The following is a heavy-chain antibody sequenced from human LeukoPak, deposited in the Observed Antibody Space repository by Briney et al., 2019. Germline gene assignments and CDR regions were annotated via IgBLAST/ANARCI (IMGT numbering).Heavy chain of an antibody. J-gene: IGHJ4*02. CDR2: IIPILGIA. CDR1: GGTFSSYA. V-gene: IGHV1-69*04. CDR3: ARHPVGARGSFDY. Sequence: SVKVSCKASGGTFSSYAICWVRPAPGQGLEWMGRIIPILGIANYAQKFQGRVTITADKSTSTAYMELSSLRSEDTAVYYCARHPVGARGSFDYWGQGTLVTVSS. D-gene: IGHD1-26*01.